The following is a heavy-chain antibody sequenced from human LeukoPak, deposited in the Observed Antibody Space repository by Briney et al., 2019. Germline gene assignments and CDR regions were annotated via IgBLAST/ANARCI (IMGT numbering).Heavy chain of an antibody. J-gene: IGHJ4*02. CDR1: GGTFSTYA. CDR2: IIPMLGIA. V-gene: IGHV1-69*04. CDR3: ASGYESSGYFDQ. D-gene: IGHD3-22*01. Sequence: SVKVSCKASGGTFSTYAISWVRQAPGQGPEWMGRIIPMLGIANYAQRFQGRVTITADKSTSTAYMELSSLRSEDTAVYYCASGYESSGYFDQWGQGTLVTVSS.